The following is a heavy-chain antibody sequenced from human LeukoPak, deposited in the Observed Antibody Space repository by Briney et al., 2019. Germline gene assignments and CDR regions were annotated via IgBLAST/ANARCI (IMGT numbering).Heavy chain of an antibody. J-gene: IGHJ4*02. V-gene: IGHV3-9*01. D-gene: IGHD3-22*01. CDR3: AKGITMIVVAPDFDY. Sequence: PGGSLRLSCAASGFTFDDYAMHWVRQAPGKGLEWVSGISWNSGSIGYADSVKGRFTISRDNAKNSLYLQMNSLRAEDTALYYCAKGITMIVVAPDFDYWGQGTLVTVSS. CDR1: GFTFDDYA. CDR2: ISWNSGSI.